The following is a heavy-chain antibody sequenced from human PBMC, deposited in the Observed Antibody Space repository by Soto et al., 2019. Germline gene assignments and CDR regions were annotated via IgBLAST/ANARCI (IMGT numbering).Heavy chain of an antibody. V-gene: IGHV1-2*04. J-gene: IGHJ5*02. D-gene: IGHD2-2*01. CDR1: GYTFTGYY. CDR3: ARGRDIVVVPAAIPWFDT. Sequence: ASVKVSCKASGYTFTGYYMHWVRQAPGQGLEWMGWINPNSGGTNYAQKFQGWVTMTRDTSISTAYMELSRLRSDDTAVYYCARGRDIVVVPAAIPWFDTWGQGTLVTVSS. CDR2: INPNSGGT.